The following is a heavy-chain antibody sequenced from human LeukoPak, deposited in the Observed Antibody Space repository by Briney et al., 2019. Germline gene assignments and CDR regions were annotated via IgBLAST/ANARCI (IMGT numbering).Heavy chain of an antibody. V-gene: IGHV3-23*01. D-gene: IGHD6-19*01. J-gene: IGHJ4*02. Sequence: PGGSQRLPCAVSIHAFRRLAMLWARHSPGKGLEWVSAITDSGDTTYYTDSARRRLHIPRHISRHTIYPHKKSQRAEDSAVFLCAKVAGGGNGWYFFFHWGEGALVTASS. CDR2: ITDSGDTT. CDR3: AKVAGGGNGWYFFFH. CDR1: IHAFRRLA.